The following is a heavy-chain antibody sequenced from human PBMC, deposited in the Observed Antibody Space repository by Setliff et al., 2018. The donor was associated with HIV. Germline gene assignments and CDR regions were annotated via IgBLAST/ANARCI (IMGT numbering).Heavy chain of an antibody. CDR3: AKSALLWFGTSNWFDS. V-gene: IGHV3-23*01. Sequence: PGGSLRLSCAASGFTFNSYAMSWVRQAPGKGLEWVATMSGSTGDTYYADSVKGRFTISRDNSKNTLSLQMNSLGAEDTAVYHCAKSALLWFGTSNWFDSWGQGTLVTVSS. J-gene: IGHJ5*01. CDR2: MSGSTGDT. D-gene: IGHD3-10*01. CDR1: GFTFNSYA.